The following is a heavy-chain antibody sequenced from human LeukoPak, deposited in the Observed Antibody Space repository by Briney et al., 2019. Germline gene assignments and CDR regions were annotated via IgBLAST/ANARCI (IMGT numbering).Heavy chain of an antibody. Sequence: PGGSLRLSCAASGFTFSSYGMHWVRQAPGEGLEWVAFIRYDGSNKYYADSVKGRFTISRDNSKNTLYLQMNSLRAEDTAVYYCAKLARYSRQDAFDIWGQGTTVTVSS. D-gene: IGHD3-9*01. V-gene: IGHV3-30*02. CDR1: GFTFSSYG. CDR3: AKLARYSRQDAFDI. CDR2: IRYDGSNK. J-gene: IGHJ3*02.